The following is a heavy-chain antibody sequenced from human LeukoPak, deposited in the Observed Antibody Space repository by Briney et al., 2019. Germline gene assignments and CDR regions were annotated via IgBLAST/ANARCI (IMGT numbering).Heavy chain of an antibody. CDR2: ISSSSGTI. Sequence: GGSLRLSCAASGFTFSSYSMNWVRQAPGKGLEWVSYISSSSGTIYYADSVKGRFTISRDDAKNSLYLQMNSLRAEDTAVYYCARGPPDCSSTSCYAFDAFDIWGQGTMVTVSS. CDR1: GFTFSSYS. D-gene: IGHD2-2*01. J-gene: IGHJ3*02. V-gene: IGHV3-48*01. CDR3: ARGPPDCSSTSCYAFDAFDI.